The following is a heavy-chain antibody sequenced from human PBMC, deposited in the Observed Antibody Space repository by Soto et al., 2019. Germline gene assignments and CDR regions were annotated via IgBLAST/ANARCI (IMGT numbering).Heavy chain of an antibody. D-gene: IGHD3-10*01. CDR2: INHSGTT. J-gene: IGHJ4*02. CDR1: GGTFSGYY. Sequence: QVHLQQWGAGLLKSSETLSLTCAVYGGTFSGYYWSWIRQPPGKGLEWIGEINHSGTTNYNPSLKSRVTISMDTSKNQFSLKLSSVTAADTAVYYCASTAGILLWFGELRYYFDFWGQGTLVTV. CDR3: ASTAGILLWFGELRYYFDF. V-gene: IGHV4-34*01.